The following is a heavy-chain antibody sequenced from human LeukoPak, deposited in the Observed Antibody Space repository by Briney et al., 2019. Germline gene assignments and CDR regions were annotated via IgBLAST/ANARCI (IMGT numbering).Heavy chain of an antibody. CDR1: GGSFSGYY. D-gene: IGHD1-1*01. Sequence: SETLSLTCAVYGGSFSGYYWSWLRQPPGKGLEWIGYIYYSGSTNYNPSLKSRVTLSVDTSKNQFSLKLSSVTAADTAVYYCAREEAGIDPWGQGTLVTVSS. CDR3: AREEAGIDP. V-gene: IGHV4-59*01. J-gene: IGHJ5*02. CDR2: IYYSGST.